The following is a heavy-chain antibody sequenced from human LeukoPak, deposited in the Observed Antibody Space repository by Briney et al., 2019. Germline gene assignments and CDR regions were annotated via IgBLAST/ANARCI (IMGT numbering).Heavy chain of an antibody. J-gene: IGHJ3*02. CDR3: AKVFSGDYVWGSYHLDAFDI. V-gene: IGHV3-23*01. CDR2: ISGSGGST. Sequence: PGGSLRLSCAASGFTFSSYAMSWVRQAPGKGLEWVSAISGSGGSTYYADSVKGRFTISRDNSKNTLYLQMNSLRAEDTAVYYCAKVFSGDYVWGSYHLDAFDIWGQGTMVTVSS. CDR1: GFTFSSYA. D-gene: IGHD3-16*02.